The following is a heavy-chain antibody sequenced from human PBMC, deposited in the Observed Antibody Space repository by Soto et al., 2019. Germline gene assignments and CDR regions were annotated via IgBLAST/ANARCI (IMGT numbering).Heavy chain of an antibody. CDR3: AIDLRKSDPLPFV. Sequence: ASVNVSCKASGGTFSSYAISWVRQAPGQGLEWMGGIIPIFGTANYAQKFQGRVTITADESTSTAYMALSSLRSEDTAVYYCAIDLRKSDPLPFVWGQGTLVTVAS. D-gene: IGHD3-16*01. CDR2: IIPIFGTA. CDR1: GGTFSSYA. V-gene: IGHV1-69*13. J-gene: IGHJ4*02.